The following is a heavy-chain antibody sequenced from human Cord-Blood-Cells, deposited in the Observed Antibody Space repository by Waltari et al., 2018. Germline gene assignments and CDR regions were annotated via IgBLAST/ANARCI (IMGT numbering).Heavy chain of an antibody. D-gene: IGHD5-12*01. CDR2: IIPMFGTA. CDR3: ARIMNSGYDRVDY. CDR1: GSTFSSYP. V-gene: IGHV1-69*01. Sequence: QVQLVQSGAEGKKPGSAVKVSCKASGSTFSSYPIRRVRQAPGQGLAWMGGIIPMFGTANYAQKFQGRVTITADESTSTAYMELSSLRSEDTAVYYCARIMNSGYDRVDYWGQGTLVTVSS. J-gene: IGHJ4*02.